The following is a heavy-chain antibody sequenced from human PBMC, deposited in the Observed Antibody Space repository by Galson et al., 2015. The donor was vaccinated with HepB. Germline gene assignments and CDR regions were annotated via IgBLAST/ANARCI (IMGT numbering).Heavy chain of an antibody. Sequence: SLRLSCAASGFTFSRYAMHWVRQAPGKGLEWVAVILYDGSYKYYADSVKGRFTISRDNSKNTLYFQMNSLRGEDTAVYYCAREDNWSYRSLDNWGQGTLVTVSS. J-gene: IGHJ4*02. CDR3: AREDNWSYRSLDN. V-gene: IGHV3-30*04. D-gene: IGHD1-26*01. CDR2: ILYDGSYK. CDR1: GFTFSRYA.